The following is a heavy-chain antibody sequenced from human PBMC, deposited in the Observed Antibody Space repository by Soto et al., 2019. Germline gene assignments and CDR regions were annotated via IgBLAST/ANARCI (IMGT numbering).Heavy chain of an antibody. Sequence: LSLTCTVSGDSISSGDYYWSWIRQPPGKGLEWIGYIYYTGSTYYNPSLKSRLSISVDTSKNQFSLSLHSVTAADTAVYYCARGGGEYDYWGPGTLVTVSS. D-gene: IGHD4-17*01. CDR1: GDSISSGDYY. J-gene: IGHJ4*02. V-gene: IGHV4-30-4*01. CDR2: IYYTGST. CDR3: ARGGGEYDY.